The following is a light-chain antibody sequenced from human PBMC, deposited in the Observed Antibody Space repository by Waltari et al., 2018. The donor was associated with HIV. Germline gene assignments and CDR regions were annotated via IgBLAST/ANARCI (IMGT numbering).Light chain of an antibody. Sequence: HLVLTPSPSPSASLGASVRPTCPLSSGHSSYAIAWHQQQPETGPRFLMKLNSDGSHNKGDGVPDRFSGSSSGAERYLTITSLQSDDEADYYCQTWGTGIQVFGGGTKLTVL. J-gene: IGLJ3*02. CDR2: LNSDGSH. CDR3: QTWGTGIQV. V-gene: IGLV4-69*01. CDR1: SGHSSYA.